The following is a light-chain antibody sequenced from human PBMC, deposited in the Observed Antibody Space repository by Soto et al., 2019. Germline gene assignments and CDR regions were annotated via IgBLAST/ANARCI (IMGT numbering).Light chain of an antibody. J-gene: IGLJ2*01. CDR1: SSDVGRYNS. CDR2: DVS. V-gene: IGLV2-14*01. CDR3: SSYTSSIYVV. Sequence: QSALTQPASVSGSPGQSITISCTATSSDVGRYNSVSWYQQHPGKAPQLMIYDVSDRPSGVSNRFSASKSGNTASLTISGLQAEEEADYYCSSYTSSIYVVFGGGTKVTVL.